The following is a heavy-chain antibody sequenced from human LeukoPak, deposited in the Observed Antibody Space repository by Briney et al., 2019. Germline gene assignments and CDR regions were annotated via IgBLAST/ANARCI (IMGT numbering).Heavy chain of an antibody. Sequence: SETLSLTCTVSGGSISSSSYYWGWIRQPPGKGLEWTGSIYYSGSTYYNPSLKSRVTISVDTSKYQFSLKLSSVTAADTAVYYCARGGSRYSSSLGPWGQGTLVTVSS. CDR3: ARGGSRYSSSLGP. D-gene: IGHD6-13*01. J-gene: IGHJ5*02. CDR2: IYYSGST. CDR1: GGSISSSSYY. V-gene: IGHV4-39*07.